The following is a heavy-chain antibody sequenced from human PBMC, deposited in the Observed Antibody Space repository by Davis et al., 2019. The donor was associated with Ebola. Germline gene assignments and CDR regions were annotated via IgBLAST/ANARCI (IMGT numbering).Heavy chain of an antibody. CDR1: GFTFSSYA. CDR2: ISGSGGST. Sequence: GGSLRLSCAASGFTFSSYAMSWVRQAPGKGLEWVSAISGSGGSTYYADSVKGRFTISRDNSKNTLHLQMNGLRVEDTAIYYCAKDTSNIWFDVWGQGTMVTVSS. V-gene: IGHV3-23*01. J-gene: IGHJ3*01. CDR3: AKDTSNIWFDV. D-gene: IGHD1-26*01.